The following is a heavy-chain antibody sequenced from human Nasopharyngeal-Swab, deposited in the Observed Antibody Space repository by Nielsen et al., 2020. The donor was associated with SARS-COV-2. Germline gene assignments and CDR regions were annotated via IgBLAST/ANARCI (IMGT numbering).Heavy chain of an antibody. CDR2: IYYSGST. CDR3: AGHPADFDY. Sequence: SETLSLTCTVSGGSISSSSYYWGWIRQPPGKGLEWIGSIYYSGSTYYNPSLKSRVTISIDTSKNQFILNLGSVTAADTAVYYCAGHPADFDYWGQGALVTVSS. V-gene: IGHV4-39*01. CDR1: GGSISSSSYY. D-gene: IGHD6-25*01. J-gene: IGHJ4*02.